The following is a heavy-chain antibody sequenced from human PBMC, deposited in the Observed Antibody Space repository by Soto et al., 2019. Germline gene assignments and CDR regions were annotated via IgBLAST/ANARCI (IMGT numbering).Heavy chain of an antibody. CDR1: GFTLSNYW. CDR3: ARDVGTLTMFEEAPAGYFDF. V-gene: IGHV3-7*03. J-gene: IGHJ4*02. CDR2: IKQDGSER. Sequence: GRFLRLCSAASGFTLSNYWMNWVRQATGKGLEWLASIKQDGSERYYLDSVKARFTISRDNAKDSLSLQMSSLRGEDTAFYYCARDVGTLTMFEEAPAGYFDFWGQGTLVTVSS. D-gene: IGHD3-3*01.